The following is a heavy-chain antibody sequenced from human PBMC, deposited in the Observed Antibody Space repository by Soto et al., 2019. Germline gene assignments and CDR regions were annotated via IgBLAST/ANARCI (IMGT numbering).Heavy chain of an antibody. V-gene: IGHV1-69*06. CDR2: IIPIFGTA. Sequence: GASVKVSCKASGGTFSSYAISWVRQAPGQGLEWMGGIIPIFGTANYAQKFQGRVTITADKSTSTAYMELSSLRSEDTAVYYCARDGYGSGSYQSFDYYYYGMDVWGQGTTVTVSS. CDR1: GGTFSSYA. J-gene: IGHJ6*02. CDR3: ARDGYGSGSYQSFDYYYYGMDV. D-gene: IGHD3-10*01.